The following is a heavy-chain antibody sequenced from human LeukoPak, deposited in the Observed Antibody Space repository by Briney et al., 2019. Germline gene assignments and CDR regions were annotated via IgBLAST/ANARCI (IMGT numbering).Heavy chain of an antibody. D-gene: IGHD4-17*01. CDR1: GFTFSSSA. Sequence: GGSLRLSCAASGFTFSSSAMNWVRQAPGKGLEWVSAISGSGGSTYYADSVKGRFTISRDNSKNTLYLQMNSLRAEDTAVYYCAKRLGDGGTVFDCWGQGTLVTVSS. CDR2: ISGSGGST. J-gene: IGHJ4*02. V-gene: IGHV3-23*01. CDR3: AKRLGDGGTVFDC.